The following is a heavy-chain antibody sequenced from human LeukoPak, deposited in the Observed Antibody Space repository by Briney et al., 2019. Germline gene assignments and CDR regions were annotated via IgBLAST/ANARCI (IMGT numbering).Heavy chain of an antibody. D-gene: IGHD6-13*01. CDR1: GGSISSSNYY. V-gene: IGHV4-39*01. CDR2: IYYTGST. Sequence: SETLSLTCTVSGGSISSSNYYWGWIRQPPGKGLEWIGIIYYTGSTFYNPSLKSRVTISVDTSMRQFSLKLRSVTAADTAVFYCARLRKPAAGTWVFDTSGYYFDFWGQETLVTVSS. CDR3: ARLRKPAAGTWVFDTSGYYFDF. J-gene: IGHJ4*02.